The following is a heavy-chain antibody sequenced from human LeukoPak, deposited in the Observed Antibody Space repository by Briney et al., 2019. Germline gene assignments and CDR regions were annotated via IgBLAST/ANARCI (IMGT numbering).Heavy chain of an antibody. CDR2: ISSSSSTI. J-gene: IGHJ3*02. V-gene: IGHV3-48*01. D-gene: IGHD3-22*01. Sequence: PGGSLRLSCAASGFTFSSYSMNWVRQAPGKGLEWVSYISSSSSTIYYADSVKGRFTISRDNAKNSLYLQMNSLRAEDTAVYYCAREGYYDSSGYLHDAFDIWGQGTMVTVSS. CDR3: AREGYYDSSGYLHDAFDI. CDR1: GFTFSSYS.